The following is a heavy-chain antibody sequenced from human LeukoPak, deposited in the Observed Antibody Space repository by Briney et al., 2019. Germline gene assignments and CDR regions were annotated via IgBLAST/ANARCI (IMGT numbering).Heavy chain of an antibody. CDR1: GYTFTGYY. J-gene: IGHJ5*02. CDR2: INPNSGGT. CDR3: ARDGYSRNQNWFDP. D-gene: IGHD5-18*01. V-gene: IGHV1-2*02. Sequence: GASVKVSCKASGYTFTGYYMHWVRQAPGQGLEWMGWINPNSGGTNYAQKFQGRVTMTRDTSISTAYMELSRLRSDDTAVYYCARDGYSRNQNWFDPWGQGTLVTVSS.